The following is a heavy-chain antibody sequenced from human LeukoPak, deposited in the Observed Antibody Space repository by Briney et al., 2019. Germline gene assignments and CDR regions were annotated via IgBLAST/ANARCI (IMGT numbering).Heavy chain of an antibody. CDR3: ARDPEMAACYFDY. CDR2: IIPIFGTA. CDR1: GGTFSSYA. Sequence: SVKVSCKASGGTFSSYAISWVRQAPGQGLEWMGRIIPIFGTANYAQKFQGRVTITTDESTSTAYMELSSLRSEDTAVYYCARDPEMAACYFDYWGQGTLVTVSS. J-gene: IGHJ4*02. D-gene: IGHD5-24*01. V-gene: IGHV1-69*05.